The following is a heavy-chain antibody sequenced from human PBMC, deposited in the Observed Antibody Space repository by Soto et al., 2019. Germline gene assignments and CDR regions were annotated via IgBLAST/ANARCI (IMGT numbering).Heavy chain of an antibody. J-gene: IGHJ6*02. V-gene: IGHV6-1*01. CDR1: GDSVSSNSAA. CDR3: ARGLNYCDSGSPSYVMDV. Sequence: SPTLSLTCAISGDSVSSNSAAWNWIRQSPSRGLEWLGRTYYRSKWYNDYAVSVESRITINPDPSKNQFSLQLNSVTPEDTAIYYCARGLNYCDSGSPSYVMDVWGQGTTVTVSS. D-gene: IGHD3-10*01. CDR2: TYYRSKWYN.